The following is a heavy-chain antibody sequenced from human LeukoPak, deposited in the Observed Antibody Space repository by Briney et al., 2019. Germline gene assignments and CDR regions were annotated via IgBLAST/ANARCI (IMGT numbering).Heavy chain of an antibody. CDR3: ARHGYSNYYYYYMDV. CDR1: GYSFTSYW. V-gene: IGHV5-51*01. D-gene: IGHD3-22*01. Sequence: GESLKISCKGSGYSFTSYWIGWVRQMPGKGLEWMGIIYPGDSDTRYSPSFQGQVTISADKSISTAYLQWSSLNASDTAMYYCARHGYSNYYYYYMDVWGKGTTVTVSS. J-gene: IGHJ6*03. CDR2: IYPGDSDT.